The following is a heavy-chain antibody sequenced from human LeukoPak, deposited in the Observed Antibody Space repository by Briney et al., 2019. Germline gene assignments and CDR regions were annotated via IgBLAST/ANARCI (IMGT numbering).Heavy chain of an antibody. D-gene: IGHD6-6*01. Sequence: ASVNVSFKASGYTFTGYYMHWVRQAPGQGLEWIGRINPNSGGTDYAQKFQGRVTMTRDTSVSTAYMELSRLTSDDTAVYYCAIQSIVPRPGYWGQGTLVTVSS. V-gene: IGHV1-2*06. J-gene: IGHJ4*02. CDR3: AIQSIVPRPGY. CDR1: GYTFTGYY. CDR2: INPNSGGT.